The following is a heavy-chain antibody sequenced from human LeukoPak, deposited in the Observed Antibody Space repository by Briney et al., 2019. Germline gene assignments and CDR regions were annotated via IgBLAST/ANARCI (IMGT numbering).Heavy chain of an antibody. D-gene: IGHD3-22*01. CDR2: INHSGST. J-gene: IGHJ4*02. CDR1: GGSFSGYY. Sequence: SETLSLTCAVYGGSFSGYYWSWVRQPPGKGLEWIGEINHSGSTNYNPSLKSRVTISVDTSKNQFSLKLSSVTAADTAVYYCARTNYYDSSGYPYWGQGTLVTVSS. CDR3: ARTNYYDSSGYPY. V-gene: IGHV4-34*01.